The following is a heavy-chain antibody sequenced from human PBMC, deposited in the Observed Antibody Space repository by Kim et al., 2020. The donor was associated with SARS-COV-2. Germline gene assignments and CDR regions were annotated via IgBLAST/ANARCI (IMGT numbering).Heavy chain of an antibody. CDR3: AKGDTAMVYYGMDV. V-gene: IGHV3-30*18. D-gene: IGHD5-18*01. CDR2: ISYDGNNK. J-gene: IGHJ6*02. Sequence: GGSLRLSCAASGFTFSSYGMHWVRQAPGKGLEWVAVISYDGNNKYYADSVKGRFTISRDNSKNTLYLQMNSLRAEDTAVYYCAKGDTAMVYYGMDVWGQGTTVTVSS. CDR1: GFTFSSYG.